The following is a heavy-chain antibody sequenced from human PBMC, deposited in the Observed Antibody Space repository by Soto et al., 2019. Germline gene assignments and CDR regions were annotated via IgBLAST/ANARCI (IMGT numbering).Heavy chain of an antibody. D-gene: IGHD3-10*01. CDR2: IYYSGST. Sequence: SEILSLTCTVSGRSISSSSYYWVWMRQPLGKGLEWIGNIYYSGSTYYNPSLRSRVTISVDTSKNQFSLKLSSVTAADTAVYYCARQQYGSGSYYDFDYWGQGTLVTVSS. J-gene: IGHJ4*02. CDR1: GRSISSSSYY. CDR3: ARQQYGSGSYYDFDY. V-gene: IGHV4-39*01.